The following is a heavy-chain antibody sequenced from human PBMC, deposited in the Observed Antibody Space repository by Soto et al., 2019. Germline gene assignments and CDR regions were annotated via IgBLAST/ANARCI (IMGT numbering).Heavy chain of an antibody. D-gene: IGHD3-10*01. CDR2: IWFDGSNQ. Sequence: QVQLVESGGGVVQPGRSLRLSCAASGFIFSNYGMQWVRQAPGKGLEWVAVIWFDGSNQYYADSVKGRFTISRDNSKNTLFLQMNSLRAEDTAVYYCVRDYTYGPGTSYGHNWFDPWGQGTLVTVSS. V-gene: IGHV3-33*01. CDR3: VRDYTYGPGTSYGHNWFDP. J-gene: IGHJ5*02. CDR1: GFIFSNYG.